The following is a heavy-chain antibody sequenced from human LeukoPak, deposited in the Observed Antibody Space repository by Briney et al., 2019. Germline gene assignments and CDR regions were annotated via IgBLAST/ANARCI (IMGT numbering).Heavy chain of an antibody. J-gene: IGHJ3*01. V-gene: IGHV3-23*01. Sequence: GGSLRLSCAASGFNFITAAMTWVRQAPGKGLEWVSLIGSSGGSTYYADSVKGRFTISRDNSNHTLSLQMNSLRVEDTTIYYCVKDIQLSTWGLGTMVTVSS. CDR2: IGSSGGST. D-gene: IGHD5-24*01. CDR1: GFNFITAA. CDR3: VKDIQLST.